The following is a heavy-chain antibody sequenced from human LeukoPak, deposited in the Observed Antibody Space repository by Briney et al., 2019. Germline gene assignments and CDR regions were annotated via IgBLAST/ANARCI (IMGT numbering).Heavy chain of an antibody. J-gene: IGHJ4*01. CDR3: ARDATYSSGWYYFDY. Sequence: GGSLRLSCAASGFTFSDYYMSWIRQAPGKGLEWVSYISSSGSTIYYADSVKGRFTISRDNAKNSLYLQMNGLRAEDTAVYYCARDATYSSGWYYFDYWGQEPWSPSPQ. CDR2: ISSSGSTI. V-gene: IGHV3-11*01. CDR1: GFTFSDYY. D-gene: IGHD6-19*01.